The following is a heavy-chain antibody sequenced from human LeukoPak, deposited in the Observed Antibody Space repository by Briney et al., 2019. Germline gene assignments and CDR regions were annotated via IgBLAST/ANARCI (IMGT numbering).Heavy chain of an antibody. D-gene: IGHD6-19*01. J-gene: IGHJ4*02. V-gene: IGHV3-48*01. CDR1: GFTLSSYS. CDR3: AKDMMDSSGWNYFDY. Sequence: PGGSLRLSCVASGFTLSSYSINWVRQAPGQGLDWVSYISSDSNTIYYADSVKGRFTISRDNSKNTLYLQMNSLRAEDTALYYCAKDMMDSSGWNYFDYWGQGTLVTVSS. CDR2: ISSDSNTI.